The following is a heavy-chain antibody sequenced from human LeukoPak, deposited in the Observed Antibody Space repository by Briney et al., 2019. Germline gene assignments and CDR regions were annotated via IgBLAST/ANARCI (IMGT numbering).Heavy chain of an antibody. Sequence: QTGGSLRLSCGAFGFTFSSYAMSWVRQAPGKGLEWVSGISGSGGTTFYADSVKGRFTISRDNSKNTLYLQMNTLRAEDTAVYYCAKDGYNYGRLYFDYWGQGTLVTVSS. CDR1: GFTFSSYA. J-gene: IGHJ4*02. V-gene: IGHV3-23*01. CDR3: AKDGYNYGRLYFDY. CDR2: ISGSGGTT. D-gene: IGHD5-18*01.